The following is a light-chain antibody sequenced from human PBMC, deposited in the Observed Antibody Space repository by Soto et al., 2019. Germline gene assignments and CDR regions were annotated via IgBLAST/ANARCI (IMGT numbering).Light chain of an antibody. J-gene: IGKJ4*01. Sequence: AIRMTQSPSSFSASTGDRVTSTCRASQGISSYLAWYQQKPGKAPKLLIYAASTLQSGVPSRISGSGSGTDFTLTISCLQSEDFATSYCQQYYSYPLTFGGGTKVEIK. CDR3: QQYYSYPLT. CDR1: QGISSY. CDR2: AAS. V-gene: IGKV1-8*01.